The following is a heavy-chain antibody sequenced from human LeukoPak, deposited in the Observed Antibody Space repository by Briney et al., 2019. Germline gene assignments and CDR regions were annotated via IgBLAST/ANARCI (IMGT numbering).Heavy chain of an antibody. CDR2: INPNSGGT. D-gene: IGHD6-6*01. CDR3: ARPSIVGTGYYAMDV. Sequence: ASVKVSCKASGYTFTGYYTHWVRQAPGQGLEWMGWINPNSGGTNFAQKFQGRVTMTRDTSISTAYMEVTRLRSDDTAVYYCARPSIVGTGYYAMDVWGQGTTVTVSS. J-gene: IGHJ6*02. V-gene: IGHV1-2*02. CDR1: GYTFTGYY.